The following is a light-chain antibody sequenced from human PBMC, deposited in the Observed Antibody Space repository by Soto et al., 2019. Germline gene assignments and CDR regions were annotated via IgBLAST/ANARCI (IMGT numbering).Light chain of an antibody. V-gene: IGLV2-14*01. Sequence: QSALTQPASVSGSPGQSITISRTGTSSDVGGYNYVSWYQQHPGKAPKLMIYDVANRPSGVSYRFSGSKSGNTASLAISGLQAEDEADYYCSSYTSTNALVFGGGTKLTVL. J-gene: IGLJ2*01. CDR2: DVA. CDR3: SSYTSTNALV. CDR1: SSDVGGYNY.